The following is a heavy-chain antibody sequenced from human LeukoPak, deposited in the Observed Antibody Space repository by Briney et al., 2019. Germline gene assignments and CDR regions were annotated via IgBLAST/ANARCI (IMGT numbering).Heavy chain of an antibody. CDR1: TYKFTSFW. Sequence: GESLKISCKGSTYKFTSFWIGWVRQMPGKGLEWMGIIYPGDSDTRYSPSFQGQVTISADKSISTAYLQWSSLKASDTAMYYCARHDYCSGGSCYGFYWGQGTLVTVSS. CDR2: IYPGDSDT. D-gene: IGHD2-15*01. V-gene: IGHV5-51*01. J-gene: IGHJ4*02. CDR3: ARHDYCSGGSCYGFY.